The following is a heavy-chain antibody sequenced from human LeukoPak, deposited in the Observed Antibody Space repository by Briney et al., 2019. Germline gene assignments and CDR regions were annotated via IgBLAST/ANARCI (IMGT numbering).Heavy chain of an antibody. D-gene: IGHD2-8*02. Sequence: PGGSLRLSCAASGFTFSSYGMHWVRQAPGKGLEWVAVTSFDGSNKYYADSVKGRFTISRDNSKNRLYLQMNSLRAEDTAVYYCAKDHYDTGGTYSFDPWGQGTLVTVSS. V-gene: IGHV3-30*18. CDR1: GFTFSSYG. CDR3: AKDHYDTGGTYSFDP. CDR2: TSFDGSNK. J-gene: IGHJ5*02.